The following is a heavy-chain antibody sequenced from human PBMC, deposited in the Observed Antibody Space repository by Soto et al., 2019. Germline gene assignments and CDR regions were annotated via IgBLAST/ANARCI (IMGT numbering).Heavy chain of an antibody. J-gene: IGHJ3*01. Sequence: EAQLSESGGGLIQPGGSLRLSCVASGLTFRNFAMNWVRQAPGKGLEWVSGTSGSGGSTSYGDSVKGRFIISRDNSKSTLYLQMNRLRVEDTAVYYCASLYCSGGSCEADAFDVWGPGTRVTVSS. V-gene: IGHV3-23*01. CDR2: TSGSGGST. D-gene: IGHD2-15*01. CDR3: ASLYCSGGSCEADAFDV. CDR1: GLTFRNFA.